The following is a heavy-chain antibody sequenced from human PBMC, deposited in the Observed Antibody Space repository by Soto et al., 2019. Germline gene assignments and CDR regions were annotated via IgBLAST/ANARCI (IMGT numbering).Heavy chain of an antibody. J-gene: IGHJ5*02. D-gene: IGHD1-1*01. V-gene: IGHV4-30-4*01. CDR2: IYYSGST. Sequence: SETLSLTCSVSGGSISSGDYYWNWIRQPPGKGLEWIGYIYYSGSTYYNPSLKSRVAISVDTSKNQFSLKLSSVTAADTAMYYCARTADDSYLFAPWGQGTLVPVSS. CDR3: ARTADDSYLFAP. CDR1: GGSISSGDYY.